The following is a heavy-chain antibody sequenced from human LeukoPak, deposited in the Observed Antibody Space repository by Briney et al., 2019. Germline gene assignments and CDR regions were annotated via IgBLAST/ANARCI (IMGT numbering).Heavy chain of an antibody. CDR3: ARYDGTYTWYFDV. CDR2: AYHSGGT. J-gene: IGHJ2*01. V-gene: IGHV4-38-2*02. CDR1: EYSITSGYS. Sequence: SSETLSVTCTVSEYSITSGYSWGWIRQPPGKGLEWIGSAYHSGGTYYNPSLKSRVTISIDTSKNQFSLRLNSVTAADTAVYYCARYDGTYTWYFDVWGRGTLVNVSS. D-gene: IGHD2-8*01.